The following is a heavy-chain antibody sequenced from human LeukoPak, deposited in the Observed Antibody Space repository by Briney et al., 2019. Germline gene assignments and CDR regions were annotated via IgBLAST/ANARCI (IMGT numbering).Heavy chain of an antibody. D-gene: IGHD3-22*01. Sequence: SETLSLTCTVSGGSISSYYWSWIRQPPGKGLEWIGYIYYSGSTNYNPSLKSRVTISVDTSKNQFSLKLSSVTAADTAVYYCASTSDYSNYDSSGYYSWGYFQHWGQGTLVTVSS. CDR1: GGSISSYY. CDR2: IYYSGST. CDR3: ASTSDYSNYDSSGYYSWGYFQH. V-gene: IGHV4-59*12. J-gene: IGHJ1*01.